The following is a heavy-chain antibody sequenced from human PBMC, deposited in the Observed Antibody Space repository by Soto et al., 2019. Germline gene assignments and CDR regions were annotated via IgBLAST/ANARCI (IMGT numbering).Heavy chain of an antibody. CDR1: GGSISSYY. D-gene: IGHD3-10*01. Sequence: QVQLQESGPGLVKPSETLSLTCTVSGGSISSYYWSWIRQPPGKGLEWIGYIYYSGSTNYNPSLKSRVPISVDTSKNQFSLKLSSVTAADTAVYYCARGDPLLWVGEKVYYGMDVWGQGTTVTVSS. CDR3: ARGDPLLWVGEKVYYGMDV. J-gene: IGHJ6*02. CDR2: IYYSGST. V-gene: IGHV4-59*01.